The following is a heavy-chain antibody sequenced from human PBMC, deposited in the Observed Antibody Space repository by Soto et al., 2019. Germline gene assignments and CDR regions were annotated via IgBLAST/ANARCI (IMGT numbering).Heavy chain of an antibody. V-gene: IGHV4-30-4*01. CDR1: GGSFSGYY. Sequence: SETLSLTCGVNGGSFSGYYWSWIRQPPGKGLEWIGYIYYSGSTYYNPSLKSRVTISVDTSKNQFSLKLSSVTAADTAVYYCARDISVVTNAFDIWGQGTMVT. J-gene: IGHJ3*02. D-gene: IGHD3-22*01. CDR3: ARDISVVTNAFDI. CDR2: IYYSGST.